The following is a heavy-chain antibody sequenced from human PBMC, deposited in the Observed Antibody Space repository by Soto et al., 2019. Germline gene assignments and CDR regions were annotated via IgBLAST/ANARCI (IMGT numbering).Heavy chain of an antibody. CDR2: VIPIFGTA. CDR1: GGTFSSYA. D-gene: IGHD3-10*01. Sequence: SVKVSCKASGGTFSSYAISWVRQAPGQGLEWMGGVIPIFGTANYAQKFRGRVTITADESTSTAYMELSSLRSEDTAVYYCARVDYYGSGSYDFHFDYWGQGTLVTVSS. CDR3: ARVDYYGSGSYDFHFDY. V-gene: IGHV1-69*01. J-gene: IGHJ4*02.